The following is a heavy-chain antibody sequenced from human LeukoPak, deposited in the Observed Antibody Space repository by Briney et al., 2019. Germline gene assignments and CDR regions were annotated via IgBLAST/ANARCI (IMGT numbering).Heavy chain of an antibody. D-gene: IGHD5-18*01. V-gene: IGHV1-2*02. CDR2: LNPNSGGT. J-gene: IGHJ4*02. CDR1: GYTFTDYY. CDR3: ARDLRGYNDGYLSDY. Sequence: ASVKVSCKASGYTFTDYYIHWVRQAPGQGLEWMAWLNPNSGGTNSAQKFQSRVTMTSDTSISTAYMELSSLRSDDTAVYYCARDLRGYNDGYLSDYWGQGTLVTVSS.